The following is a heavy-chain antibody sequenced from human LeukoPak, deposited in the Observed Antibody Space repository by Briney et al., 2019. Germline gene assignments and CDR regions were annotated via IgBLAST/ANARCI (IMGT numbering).Heavy chain of an antibody. CDR1: GITFDNAW. D-gene: IGHD2-2*01. Sequence: GGSLRLSCTASGITFDNAWMSWVRQAPGKGLEWVGRIKSRTDGGTTDYAAPVKGRFSVSRDDSKNTLYLQMSSLRSEDTAVYYCTRVNIVAVPAATQGYYNYCFGLDVWGPGTTVIVSS. CDR2: IKSRTDGGTT. CDR3: TRVNIVAVPAATQGYYNYCFGLDV. V-gene: IGHV3-15*05. J-gene: IGHJ6*02.